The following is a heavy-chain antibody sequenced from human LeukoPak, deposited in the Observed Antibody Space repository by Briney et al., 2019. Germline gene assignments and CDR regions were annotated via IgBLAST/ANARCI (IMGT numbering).Heavy chain of an antibody. CDR1: GYTFISYG. Sequence: ASVKVSCKASGYTFISYGISWVRQASGQGLEWMGWISSYSGNTKYAQSLQGRVTMTTETSTSTVYMELRSLRSDDTAVYYCARDYVLGYSGYVDYYYGMDVWGQGTTVTVPS. CDR2: ISSYSGNT. J-gene: IGHJ6*02. D-gene: IGHD5-12*01. V-gene: IGHV1-18*01. CDR3: ARDYVLGYSGYVDYYYGMDV.